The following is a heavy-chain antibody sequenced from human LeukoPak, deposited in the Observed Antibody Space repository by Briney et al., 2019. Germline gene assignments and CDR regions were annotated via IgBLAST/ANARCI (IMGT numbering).Heavy chain of an antibody. V-gene: IGHV3-21*01. CDR3: AREPWNIAYCSSTNCGLNS. J-gene: IGHJ4*02. CDR1: GFTFSSYR. Sequence: GGSLRLSCAASGFTFSSYRMNWVRQAPGKGLEWVSSISSSSSYIYYADSVKGRFTISRDNAKNSLYLQMNSLRAEDTAVYYCAREPWNIAYCSSTNCGLNSWGQGTLVTVSS. CDR2: ISSSSSYI. D-gene: IGHD2-2*01.